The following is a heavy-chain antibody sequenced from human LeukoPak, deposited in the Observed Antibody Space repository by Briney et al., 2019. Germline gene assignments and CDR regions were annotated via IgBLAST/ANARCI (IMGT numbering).Heavy chain of an antibody. V-gene: IGHV1-46*01. J-gene: IGHJ4*02. CDR2: INTSGGST. Sequence: ASVKVSCKASGYTFTSYYMHWVRQAPGQGLEWMGIINTSGGSTSYAQKFQGRVTMTRDMSTSTVYMELSSLRSEDTAVYYCAGAPSKIRGQLEDYFDYWGQGTLVTVSS. CDR1: GYTFTSYY. D-gene: IGHD5-18*01. CDR3: AGAPSKIRGQLEDYFDY.